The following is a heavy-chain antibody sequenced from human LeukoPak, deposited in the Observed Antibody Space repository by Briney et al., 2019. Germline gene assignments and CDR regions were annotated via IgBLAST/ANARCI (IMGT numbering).Heavy chain of an antibody. CDR3: AKKYYSGSGTYIFYFD. V-gene: IGHV3-23*01. CDR2: ISGSGGST. CDR1: GVAFSSYA. D-gene: IGHD3-10*01. Sequence: GGSLRLSCATSGVAFSSYAMGGVPEAPGGGVEWVLAISGSGGSTYYADSVKGRFTISRDDSKSTLSLQMNSLRPEDPALYYCAKKYYSGSGTYIFYFD. J-gene: IGHJ4*01.